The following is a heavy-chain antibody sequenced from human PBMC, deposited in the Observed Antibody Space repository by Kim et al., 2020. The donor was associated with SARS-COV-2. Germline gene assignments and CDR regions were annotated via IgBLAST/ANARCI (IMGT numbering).Heavy chain of an antibody. D-gene: IGHD3-10*01. CDR2: IYTDGARR. J-gene: IGHJ4*02. CDR1: GFTFSDYW. CDR3: ARGDRVGYYLDY. Sequence: GGSLRLSCAASGFTFSDYWMHWVRQAPGNGLEWVSRIYTDGARRAYADSVTGLFTISSDNAKNKVYLQMNSLRAEDTAVYYFARGDRVGYYLDYWGQGILVTVSS. V-gene: IGHV3-74*01.